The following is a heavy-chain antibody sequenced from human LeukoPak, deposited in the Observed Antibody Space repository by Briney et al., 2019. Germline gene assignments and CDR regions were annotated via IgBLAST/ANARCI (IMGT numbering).Heavy chain of an antibody. Sequence: SETLSLTCTVSGGSISAYYWSWVRQPPGKGLEWIGYGYYSGSTYYNPSLKSRVTISVDTSKNQFSLKLSSVTAADTAVYYCARSPPSYSYGYGYWGQGTLVTVSS. CDR1: GGSISAYY. J-gene: IGHJ4*02. D-gene: IGHD5-18*01. CDR3: ARSPPSYSYGYGY. CDR2: GYYSGST. V-gene: IGHV4-59*12.